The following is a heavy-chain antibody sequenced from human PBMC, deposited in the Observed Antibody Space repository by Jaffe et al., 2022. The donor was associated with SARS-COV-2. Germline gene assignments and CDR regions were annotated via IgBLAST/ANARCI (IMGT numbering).Heavy chain of an antibody. CDR2: ISYDGSNK. CDR3: AKDHQPLLYPGDPDY. J-gene: IGHJ4*02. Sequence: QVQLVESGGGVVQPGRSLRLSCAASGFTFSSYGMHWVRQAPGKGLEWVAVISYDGSNKYYADSVKGRFTISRDNSKNTLYLQMNSLRAEDTAVYYCAKDHQPLLYPGDPDYWGQGTLVTVSS. D-gene: IGHD2-2*02. CDR1: GFTFSSYG. V-gene: IGHV3-30*18.